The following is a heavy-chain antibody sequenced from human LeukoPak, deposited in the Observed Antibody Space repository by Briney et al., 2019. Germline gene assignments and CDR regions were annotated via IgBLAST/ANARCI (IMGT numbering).Heavy chain of an antibody. CDR2: IRYDGSDE. CDR3: ASILQWELLYPFDY. V-gene: IGHV3-30*02. Sequence: GGSLRLSCTVSGFIFSNYGMHWVRQAPGKGLEWVPFIRYDGSDEDYADSVKGRFTISRDNAKNSLYLQMNSLRAEDTAVYYCASILQWELLYPFDYWGQGTLVTVSS. CDR1: GFIFSNYG. D-gene: IGHD1-26*01. J-gene: IGHJ4*02.